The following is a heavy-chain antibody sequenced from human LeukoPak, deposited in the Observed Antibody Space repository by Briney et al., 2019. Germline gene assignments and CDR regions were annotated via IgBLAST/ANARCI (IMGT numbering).Heavy chain of an antibody. Sequence: GASVKVSCKASGYTFTSYGISWVRQAPGQGLEWMGWISAYNGNTNYAQKLQGRVTMTTDTSTSTAYMELRSLRSDDTAVYYRARDEWGYCSSTSCSGTIDYWGQGTLVTVSS. D-gene: IGHD2-2*01. CDR2: ISAYNGNT. V-gene: IGHV1-18*01. CDR3: ARDEWGYCSSTSCSGTIDY. CDR1: GYTFTSYG. J-gene: IGHJ4*02.